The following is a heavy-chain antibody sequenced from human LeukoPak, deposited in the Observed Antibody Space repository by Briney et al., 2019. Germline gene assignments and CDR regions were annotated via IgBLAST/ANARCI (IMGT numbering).Heavy chain of an antibody. D-gene: IGHD5-12*01. V-gene: IGHV3-23*01. Sequence: SGGSLRLSCAASRFSFSSYVMSWVRQAPGKGLEWVSSISGSGGSTYYADSVKGRFTISRDNSKNTLYLQMNSLRGEDTAVYYCAKDGAWLRFDDWGQGILVTVSS. CDR3: AKDGAWLRFDD. CDR1: RFSFSSYV. J-gene: IGHJ4*02. CDR2: ISGSGGST.